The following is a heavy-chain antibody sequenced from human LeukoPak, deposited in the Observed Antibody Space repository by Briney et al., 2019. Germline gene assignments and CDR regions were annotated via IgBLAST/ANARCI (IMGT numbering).Heavy chain of an antibody. CDR1: GFTFSSYG. V-gene: IGHV4-39*07. D-gene: IGHD4-11*01. Sequence: GSLRLSCAASGFTFSSYGMSWVRQAPGKGLEWIGSIYYSGSTYYNPSLKSRVTISVDTSKNQFSLKLSSVTAAGTAVYYCARVGLTGLTTRDAFDIWGQGTMVTVSS. CDR2: IYYSGST. J-gene: IGHJ3*02. CDR3: ARVGLTGLTTRDAFDI.